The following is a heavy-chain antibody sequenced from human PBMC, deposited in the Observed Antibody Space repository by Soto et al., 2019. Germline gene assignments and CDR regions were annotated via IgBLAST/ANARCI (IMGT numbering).Heavy chain of an antibody. CDR2: INHSGST. D-gene: IGHD6-19*01. J-gene: IGHJ2*01. CDR3: AALASRWQYYYFDF. Sequence: QVQLQQWGAGLLKPSETLSLTCAVYGGSFSPYFWSWLRQPPGKGLEWIGEINHSGSTNYNPSLPRRATVSVKTSNKHASLKQTSVTAADTAGYYCAALASRWQYYYFDFWRRGTPVTVSS. V-gene: IGHV4-34*01. CDR1: GGSFSPYF.